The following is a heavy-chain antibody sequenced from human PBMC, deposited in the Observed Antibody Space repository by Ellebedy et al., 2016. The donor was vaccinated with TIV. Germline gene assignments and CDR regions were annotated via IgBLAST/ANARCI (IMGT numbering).Heavy chain of an antibody. CDR1: GFTFSSYT. Sequence: PGGSLRLSCAASGFTFSSYTINWVRQAPGKGLEWVSSISTTSNYIYYADSVKGRFTISRDNAKNSLYLQMNNLRAEDTAVYYCARKVPAPTTVPPNWYFDLWGRGTLVTVSS. D-gene: IGHD4-17*01. J-gene: IGHJ2*01. CDR3: ARKVPAPTTVPPNWYFDL. V-gene: IGHV3-21*01. CDR2: ISTTSNYI.